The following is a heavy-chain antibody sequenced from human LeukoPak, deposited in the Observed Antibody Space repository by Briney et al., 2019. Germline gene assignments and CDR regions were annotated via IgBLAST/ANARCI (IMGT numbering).Heavy chain of an antibody. J-gene: IGHJ4*02. D-gene: IGHD3-22*01. CDR1: GFTFSGYG. CDR3: ARDNQYDSSGYYHY. Sequence: PGGSLRLSCAASGFTFSGYGMHWVRQAPGKGLEWVAFIRYDESHKYYIDSVKGRFTISRDNSKNTLYLQMNSLRAEDTAVYYCARDNQYDSSGYYHYWGQGTLVTVSS. CDR2: IRYDESHK. V-gene: IGHV3-30*02.